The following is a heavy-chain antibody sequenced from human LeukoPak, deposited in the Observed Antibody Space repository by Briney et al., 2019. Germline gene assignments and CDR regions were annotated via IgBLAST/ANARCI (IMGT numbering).Heavy chain of an antibody. J-gene: IGHJ4*02. CDR2: IYYGGSA. V-gene: IGHV4-39*01. D-gene: IGHD1-7*01. CDR1: GGSMSSSSYY. Sequence: PSETLSLTCTVSGGSMSSSSYYWGWLRQPPGKGLEWVGSIYYGGSAYYNPSLERRLAISVDTSMNQFSLKLNSVTAADTAVYYCGTLRYNWNYYFESWGQGTLVTVSS. CDR3: GTLRYNWNYYFES.